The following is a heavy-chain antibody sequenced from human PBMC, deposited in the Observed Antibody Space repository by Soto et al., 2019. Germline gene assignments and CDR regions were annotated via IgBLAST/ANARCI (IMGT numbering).Heavy chain of an antibody. CDR3: ARVVDTAMVTHTYYFDY. CDR1: GYTFTSYG. CDR2: ISAYNGNT. D-gene: IGHD5-18*01. Sequence: ASVKVSFKASGYTFTSYGISWVRQAPGQGLEWMGWISAYNGNTNYAQKLQGRVTMTTDTSTSTAYMELRSLRSDDTAVYYCARVVDTAMVTHTYYFDYWGQGTLVTVSS. J-gene: IGHJ4*02. V-gene: IGHV1-18*01.